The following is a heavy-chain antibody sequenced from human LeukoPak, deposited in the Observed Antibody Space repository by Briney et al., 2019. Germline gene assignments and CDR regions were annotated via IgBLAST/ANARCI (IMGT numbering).Heavy chain of an antibody. Sequence: PGGXLRLSCAASGFTFSSNYMSWVRQAPGKGLEWVSVIYSGGSTYYADSVKGRFTISRDNSKNTLYLQMNSLRAEDTAVYYCAISSSWYRFDYWGQGTLVTVSS. V-gene: IGHV3-53*01. CDR2: IYSGGST. CDR1: GFTFSSNY. D-gene: IGHD6-13*01. J-gene: IGHJ4*02. CDR3: AISSSWYRFDY.